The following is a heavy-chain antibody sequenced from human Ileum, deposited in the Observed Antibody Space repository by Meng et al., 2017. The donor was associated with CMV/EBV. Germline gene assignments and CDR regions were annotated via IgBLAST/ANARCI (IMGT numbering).Heavy chain of an antibody. CDR1: GGSSSGYY. CDR3: SRGEDAYKSGRY. V-gene: IGHV4-34*01. D-gene: IGHD5-24*01. J-gene: IGHJ4*02. Sequence: QVQLQQGGGGLLKPSETLSLTCAVFGGSSSGYYLNWIRQPPGKGLEWIGEIHPSGSTIYNPSLKNRVSISLDTSRNQFSLRLTSVTAADTAVYYCSRGEDAYKSGRYWGQGTLVTVSS. CDR2: IHPSGST.